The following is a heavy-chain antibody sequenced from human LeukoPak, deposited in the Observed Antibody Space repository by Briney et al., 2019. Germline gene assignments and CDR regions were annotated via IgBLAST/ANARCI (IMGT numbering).Heavy chain of an antibody. J-gene: IGHJ5*02. CDR3: ARAYDYGDPRFDP. CDR2: INPFGGST. D-gene: IGHD4-17*01. V-gene: IGHV1-46*01. CDR1: GYTFTNYY. Sequence: ASVKVSCKASGYTFTNYYTHWVRQAPGQGLEWMGIINPFGGSTSYAQKFQGRVTMIRDTSTSTVYMELNSLRSEDTAVYYCARAYDYGDPRFDPWGQGTLVTVSS.